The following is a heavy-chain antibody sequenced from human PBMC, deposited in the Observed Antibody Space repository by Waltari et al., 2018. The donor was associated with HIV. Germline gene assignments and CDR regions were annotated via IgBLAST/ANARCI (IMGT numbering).Heavy chain of an antibody. D-gene: IGHD3-10*01. J-gene: IGHJ4*02. Sequence: EVQLVESGGGLVQPGGSLSLPCAASGFTFSGHGMSWVRQGPGKGLEWVANIKQDGSEKYYVDSVNGRFTISRDNAENSLYLQMNSLRAEDTAVYYCARGGFYGSGSKVNWGQGTLVTVSS. V-gene: IGHV3-7*04. CDR3: ARGGFYGSGSKVN. CDR1: GFTFSGHG. CDR2: IKQDGSEK.